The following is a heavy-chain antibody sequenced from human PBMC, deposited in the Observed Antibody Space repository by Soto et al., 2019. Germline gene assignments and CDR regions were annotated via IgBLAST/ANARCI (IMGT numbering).Heavy chain of an antibody. CDR3: ARVPTIAARPSQFDY. CDR2: IYYSGST. D-gene: IGHD6-6*01. V-gene: IGHV4-30-4*01. Sequence: SETVSLTCTVSGGSISIGDYYWSLILQPPGKGLEWIGYIYYSGSTYYNPSLKSRVTISVDTSKNQFSLKLSSVTAADTAVYYCARVPTIAARPSQFDYWGQGTLVTVSS. CDR1: GGSISIGDYY. J-gene: IGHJ4*02.